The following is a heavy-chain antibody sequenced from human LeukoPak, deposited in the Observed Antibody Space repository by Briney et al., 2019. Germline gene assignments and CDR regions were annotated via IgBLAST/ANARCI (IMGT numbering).Heavy chain of an antibody. J-gene: IGHJ5*02. D-gene: IGHD6-19*01. CDR2: IYPGGSGT. V-gene: IGHV5-51*01. CDR1: GYSYTSYW. CDR3: ARSSLSRGLAVVNNWFDP. Sequence: GESLKISCKASGYSYTSYWIGWARQMPGKGLVWMGGIYPGGSGTCYNPSLQGRVTISADKSISTSYLQWSSLTASDTAMYYCARSSLSRGLAVVNNWFDPWGQGTLVTVSS.